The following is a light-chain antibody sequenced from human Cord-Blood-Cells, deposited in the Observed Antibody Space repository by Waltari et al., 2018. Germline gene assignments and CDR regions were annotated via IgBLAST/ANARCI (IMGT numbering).Light chain of an antibody. J-gene: IGKJ2*01. CDR2: DAS. Sequence: DIQMTQYTSSLYASVGDRVTITCQASQDISNYLNWYQQKPGKAPKLLIYDASNLETGVPSRFSGSGSGTDFTFTISSLQPEDIATYYCQQYDNLPYTFGQGTKLEIK. V-gene: IGKV1-33*01. CDR1: QDISNY. CDR3: QQYDNLPYT.